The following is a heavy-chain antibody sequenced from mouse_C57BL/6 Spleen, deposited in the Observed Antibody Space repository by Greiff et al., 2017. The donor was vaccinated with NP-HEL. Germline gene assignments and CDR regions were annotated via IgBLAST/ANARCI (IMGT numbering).Heavy chain of an antibody. J-gene: IGHJ2*01. D-gene: IGHD4-1*01. CDR1: GYTFTSYW. Sequence: QQPGAELVRPGSSVKLSCKASGYTFTSYWMHWVKQRPIQGLEWIGNIDPSDSEIHYTQKFKDKATLTVDKSSSTAYMQLSSLTSEDSAVYFSERWGGEKNWVHVDYWGQGTTLTVSS. V-gene: IGHV1-52*01. CDR3: ERWGGEKNWVHVDY. CDR2: IDPSDSEI.